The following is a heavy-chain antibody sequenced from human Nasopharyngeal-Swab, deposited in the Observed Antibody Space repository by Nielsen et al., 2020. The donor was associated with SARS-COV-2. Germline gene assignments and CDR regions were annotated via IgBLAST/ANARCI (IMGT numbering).Heavy chain of an antibody. D-gene: IGHD3-10*01. Sequence: GGSLRLSCAASGFSFRSYWMHWVRQAPGKGLVWVSCINSDGTTTRYADSVKGRFTVSRDNAKNTLSLEMNSLRADDTAVYYCARRLVWFGEAHYYYYGMDVWGQGTTVTVSS. J-gene: IGHJ6*02. V-gene: IGHV3-74*01. CDR3: ARRLVWFGEAHYYYYGMDV. CDR1: GFSFRSYW. CDR2: INSDGTTT.